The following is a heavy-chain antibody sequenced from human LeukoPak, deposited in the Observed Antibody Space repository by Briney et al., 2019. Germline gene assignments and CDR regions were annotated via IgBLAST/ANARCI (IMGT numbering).Heavy chain of an antibody. D-gene: IGHD1-1*01. J-gene: IGHJ4*02. CDR1: GYTLTEVS. CDR2: FDAEDGET. V-gene: IGHV1-24*01. CDR3: ATVLYRQERPGGFDF. Sequence: WASVKVSCKVSGYTLTEVSIHWVRQTPGKGLEWMGGFDAEDGETIYAQKFQGRVTMTEDTSTDTAYMELSSLRSEETAVYYCATVLYRQERPGGFDFWGQGTLVTVSS.